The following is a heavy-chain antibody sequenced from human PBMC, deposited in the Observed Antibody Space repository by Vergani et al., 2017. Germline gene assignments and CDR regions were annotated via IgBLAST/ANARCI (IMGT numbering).Heavy chain of an antibody. Sequence: QVQLVQSGAEVKKPGASVKVSCKASGYTLTGYYMHWVRQAPGQGLEWMGWINPNSGGTNYAQKFQGRVTMTRDTSISTAYMELSRLRSDDTAVYYCARTGNYGSGSYYNALLYMDVWGKGTTVTVSS. CDR1: GYTLTGYY. V-gene: IGHV1-2*02. CDR2: INPNSGGT. J-gene: IGHJ6*03. D-gene: IGHD3-10*01. CDR3: ARTGNYGSGSYYNALLYMDV.